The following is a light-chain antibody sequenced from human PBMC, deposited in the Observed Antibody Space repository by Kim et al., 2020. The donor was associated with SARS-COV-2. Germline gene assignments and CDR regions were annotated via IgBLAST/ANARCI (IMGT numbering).Light chain of an antibody. V-gene: IGKV4-1*01. CDR3: QQYYSVPYT. J-gene: IGKJ2*01. Sequence: ATINCRSSQSVLYSSNNKNYFAWYQQRPGQPPKLLIYWASTRESGVPDRFSGSGSGTDFTLTISSLQAEDVAVYYCQQYYSVPYTFGQGTKLEIK. CDR2: WAS. CDR1: QSVLYSSNNKNY.